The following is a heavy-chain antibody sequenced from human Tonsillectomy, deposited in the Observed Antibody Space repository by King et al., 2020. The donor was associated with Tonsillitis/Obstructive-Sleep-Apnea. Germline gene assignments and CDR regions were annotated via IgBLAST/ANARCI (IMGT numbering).Heavy chain of an antibody. V-gene: IGHV3-15*01. D-gene: IGHD2-8*02. CDR1: GFTFNNAW. CDR3: TTDFGTEDY. Sequence: VQLVESGGGLAKPGGSLRLSCAASGFTFNNAWMSWVRQAPGKGLEWVGRIKSETDGGATDYAAPVKGRFTISRDDSKNTLFPQMNSLKTEDTAVYYCTTDFGTEDYWGQGTLVTVSS. CDR2: IKSETDGGAT. J-gene: IGHJ4*02.